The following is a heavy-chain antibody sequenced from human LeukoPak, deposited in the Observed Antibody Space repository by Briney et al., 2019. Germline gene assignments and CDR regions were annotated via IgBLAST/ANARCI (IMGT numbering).Heavy chain of an antibody. J-gene: IGHJ5*02. Sequence: SGPTLVKPTQTLTLTCTFSGFSLSTGGVGVGWIRQPPGKALEWLALIYWDDDKRYSPSLKSRLTITKDTSKNQVVLTMTNMDPVDTATYSCAHSSGPGQWLVRSNWFDHWGQGTLVTVSS. D-gene: IGHD6-19*01. CDR2: IYWDDDK. CDR3: AHSSGPGQWLVRSNWFDH. CDR1: GFSLSTGGVG. V-gene: IGHV2-5*02.